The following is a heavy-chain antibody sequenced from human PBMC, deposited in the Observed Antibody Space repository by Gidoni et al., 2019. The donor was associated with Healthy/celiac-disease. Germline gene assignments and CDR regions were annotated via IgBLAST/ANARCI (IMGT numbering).Heavy chain of an antibody. CDR3: ASLHSDYGDNSSLDY. CDR1: GFTFSSYG. J-gene: IGHJ4*02. Sequence: QVQLVESGGGVVQPGRSLRLSCAASGFTFSSYGMHWVRQAPGKGLEWVAVIWYDGSNKYYAYSVKGRFTISRDNSKNTLYLQMNSLRAEDTAVYYCASLHSDYGDNSSLDYWGQGTLVTVSS. CDR2: IWYDGSNK. D-gene: IGHD4-17*01. V-gene: IGHV3-33*01.